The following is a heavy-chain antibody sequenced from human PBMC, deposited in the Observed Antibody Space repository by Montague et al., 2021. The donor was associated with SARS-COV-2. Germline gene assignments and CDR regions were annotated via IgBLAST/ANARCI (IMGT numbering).Heavy chain of an antibody. CDR1: GFTFSSYS. Sequence: SLRLSCAASGFTFSSYSMNWVRQAPGKGLEWVSYIGSSSSTTYYADSVXGRFTISRDNAKNSLYLQMNSLRAEDTAVYYCARDLRWGYYDILTGYYRPLDHWGQGTLVTVSS. CDR3: ARDLRWGYYDILTGYYRPLDH. V-gene: IGHV3-48*04. CDR2: IGSSSSTT. J-gene: IGHJ4*02. D-gene: IGHD3-9*01.